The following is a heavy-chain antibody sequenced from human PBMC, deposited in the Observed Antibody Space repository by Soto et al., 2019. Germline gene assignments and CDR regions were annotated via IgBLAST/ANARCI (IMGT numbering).Heavy chain of an antibody. V-gene: IGHV1-58*02. D-gene: IGHD6-19*01. CDR3: AAEYSSATWSAFDI. CDR1: GYTFTSYG. Sequence: SVKVSCKASGYTFTSYGITWVRQAPGQGLEWIGWIVVGSGNTNYAQKFQERVTITRDMSTSTAYMELSSLRSEDTAVYYCAAEYSSATWSAFDIWGQGTMVTVSS. J-gene: IGHJ3*02. CDR2: IVVGSGNT.